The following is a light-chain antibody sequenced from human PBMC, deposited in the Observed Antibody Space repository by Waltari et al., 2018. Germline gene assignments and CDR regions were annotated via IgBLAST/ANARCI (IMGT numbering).Light chain of an antibody. CDR3: QMYVRLPVT. J-gene: IGKJ1*01. CDR2: DAS. CDR1: QSVGRY. V-gene: IGKV3-20*01. Sequence: EIVLTQSPGTLSLSPGERATLSCRASQSVGRYLAWYKQQHGQAPRLLIYDASTRATGIPDRFSGGGSVTDFSLTISRLEPEDFAVYYCQMYVRLPVTFGQGTKVEI.